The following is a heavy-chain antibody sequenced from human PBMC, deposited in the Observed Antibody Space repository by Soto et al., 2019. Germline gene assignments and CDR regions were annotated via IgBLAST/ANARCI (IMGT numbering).Heavy chain of an antibody. CDR1: GFSLTTSGVG. J-gene: IGHJ4*02. CDR3: AHRVLRTVFALVTTTAIYFDF. V-gene: IGHV2-5*02. CDR2: IYWDDDQ. D-gene: IGHD3-3*01. Sequence: QITLNESGPTVVRPTEALTLTCRFSGFSLTTSGVGVGWIRQSPGKAPEWLALIYWDDDQRYSASLKSRLTITKNTSKNEVVMTVSDLDTTDKATYYCAHRVLRTVFALVTTTAIYFDFWGQATPVDVSS.